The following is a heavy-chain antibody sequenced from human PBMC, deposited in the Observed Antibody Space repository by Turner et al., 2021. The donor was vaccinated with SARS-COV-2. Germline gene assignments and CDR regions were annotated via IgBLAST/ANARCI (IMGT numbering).Heavy chain of an antibody. J-gene: IGHJ4*02. D-gene: IGHD1-26*01. CDR1: GFTFDDYA. Sequence: EVQLVESGGGLVQPGRSLRLSCAASGFTFDDYAMHWVRQAPGKGLEWVSGISWNSGSIGYADSVKGRFTISRDNAKNSLYLQMNSLRAEDTAVYFCARDLSTGSGSYFDYWGQGTLVTVSS. V-gene: IGHV3-9*01. CDR3: ARDLSTGSGSYFDY. CDR2: ISWNSGSI.